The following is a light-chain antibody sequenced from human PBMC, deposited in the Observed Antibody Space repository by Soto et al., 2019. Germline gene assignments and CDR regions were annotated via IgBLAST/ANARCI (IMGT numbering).Light chain of an antibody. CDR3: QAWDSSTAV. CDR1: ELGDKY. Sequence: SYELTQPPSVSVSPGQTANITCSGDELGDKYACWYQQKPGQSPVLVIYQDSKRPSGIPERFSGSNSGNTATLTISGTQAMDEADYYCQAWDSSTAVFGTGTKLTVL. J-gene: IGLJ1*01. V-gene: IGLV3-1*01. CDR2: QDS.